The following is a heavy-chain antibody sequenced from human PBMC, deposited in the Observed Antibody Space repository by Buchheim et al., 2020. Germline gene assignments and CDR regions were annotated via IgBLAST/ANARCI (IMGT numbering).Heavy chain of an antibody. CDR3: AKDLYSSGWYGSYYYGMDV. CDR2: ISYDGSNK. V-gene: IGHV3-30*18. J-gene: IGHJ6*02. D-gene: IGHD6-19*01. CDR1: GFTFSSYA. Sequence: VQLLESGGGLVQPGGSLRLSCAASGFTFSSYAMTWVRQAPGKGLEWVAVISYDGSNKYYADSVKGRFTISRDNSKNTLYLQMNSLRAEDTAVYYCAKDLYSSGWYGSYYYGMDVWGQGTT.